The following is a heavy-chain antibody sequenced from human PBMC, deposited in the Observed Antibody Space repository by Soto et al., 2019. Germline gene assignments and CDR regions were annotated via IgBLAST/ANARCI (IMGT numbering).Heavy chain of an antibody. V-gene: IGHV5-10-1*03. CDR2: IDPSDSYT. D-gene: IGHD6-19*01. Sequence: EVQLVQSGAEVKKPGESLRISCKGSGYSFTSYWISWVRQMPGKGLEWMGRIDPSDSYTNYSPSFQGHVTISADKSISTAYLQWSSLKASDTAMYYCGRSPLTKTPVANWFDPWGQGTLVTVSS. J-gene: IGHJ5*02. CDR3: GRSPLTKTPVANWFDP. CDR1: GYSFTSYW.